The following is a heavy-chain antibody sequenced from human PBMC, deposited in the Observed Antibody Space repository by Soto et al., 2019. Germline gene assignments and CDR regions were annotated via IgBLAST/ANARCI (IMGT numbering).Heavy chain of an antibody. D-gene: IGHD2-15*01. Sequence: ASVKASCKASGYTFTSYAMHWVRQAPGQRLEWMGWINAGNGNTKYSPKFQGRVTITRDTSASTAYMELSSLRSEDTAVYYCARAYCSGGSCYYYGMDVWGQGTTVTVSS. CDR2: INAGNGNT. CDR1: GYTFTSYA. CDR3: ARAYCSGGSCYYYGMDV. V-gene: IGHV1-3*01. J-gene: IGHJ6*02.